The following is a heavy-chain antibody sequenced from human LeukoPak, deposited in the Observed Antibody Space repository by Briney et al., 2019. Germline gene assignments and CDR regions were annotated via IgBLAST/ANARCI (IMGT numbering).Heavy chain of an antibody. J-gene: IGHJ4*02. Sequence: GGSLRLSCAASGFTFSSYEMNWVRQAPGKGLEWDSYISSSGSTIYYADSVKGRFTISRDNAKNSLYLQMNSLRAEDTAVYYCARELLWFGDRLSYWGQGTLVTVSS. CDR1: GFTFSSYE. D-gene: IGHD3-10*01. V-gene: IGHV3-48*03. CDR2: ISSSGSTI. CDR3: ARELLWFGDRLSY.